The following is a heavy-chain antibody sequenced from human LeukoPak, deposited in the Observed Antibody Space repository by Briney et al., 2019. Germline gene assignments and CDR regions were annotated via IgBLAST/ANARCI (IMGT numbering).Heavy chain of an antibody. CDR2: ISYDGSNK. D-gene: IGHD3-16*01. V-gene: IGHV3-30*12. CDR3: AKVSSMGAIYYYYYMDV. Sequence: GGSLRLSCGAPGFTFSSYGMHWVRQAPGKGLEWVAVISYDGSNKYYADSVKGRFTISRDNSKNTLYLQMNSLRAEDTAVYYCAKVSSMGAIYYYYYMDVWGKGTTVTVSS. J-gene: IGHJ6*03. CDR1: GFTFSSYG.